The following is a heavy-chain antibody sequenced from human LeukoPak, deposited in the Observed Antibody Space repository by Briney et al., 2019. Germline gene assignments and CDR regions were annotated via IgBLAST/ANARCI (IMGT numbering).Heavy chain of an antibody. CDR1: GYTFTSYY. CDR2: ISPSGAST. D-gene: IGHD2-15*01. CDR3: ARGSSRGPRDAFDF. J-gene: IGHJ3*01. Sequence: ASVKVSCKASGYTFTSYYVHWVRQAPGEGLEWLGIISPSGASTSYAQKFQGRVTMTRDMSTSTVYMELSSLISEDTAVYYCARGSSRGPRDAFDFWGQGTMVTLSS. V-gene: IGHV1-46*01.